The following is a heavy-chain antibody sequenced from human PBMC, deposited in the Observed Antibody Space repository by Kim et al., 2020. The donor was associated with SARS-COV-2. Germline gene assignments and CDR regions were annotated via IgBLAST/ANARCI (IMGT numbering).Heavy chain of an antibody. CDR1: GFTFSSYA. Sequence: GGSLRLSCAASGFTFSSYAMSWVRQAPGKGLEWVSAISGSGGSTYYADSVKGRFTISRDNSKNTLYLQMNSLRAEDTAVYYCAKHPAITIFPESEVVSPWGQGTLVTVSS. CDR3: AKHPAITIFPESEVVSP. D-gene: IGHD3-3*01. V-gene: IGHV3-23*01. J-gene: IGHJ5*02. CDR2: ISGSGGST.